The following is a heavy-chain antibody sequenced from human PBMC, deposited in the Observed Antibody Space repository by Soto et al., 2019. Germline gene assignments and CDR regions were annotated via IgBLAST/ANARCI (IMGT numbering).Heavy chain of an antibody. CDR3: AREGCSGGSCYDY. Sequence: ASVKVSCKASGYTFTGYYMHWVRQAPGQGLEWMGWINPNSGGTNYAQKFQGWVTMTRDTSISTAYMELSRLRSDDTAVYYCAREGCSGGSCYDYWGQGTLVTVSS. CDR2: INPNSGGT. V-gene: IGHV1-2*04. D-gene: IGHD2-15*01. CDR1: GYTFTGYY. J-gene: IGHJ4*02.